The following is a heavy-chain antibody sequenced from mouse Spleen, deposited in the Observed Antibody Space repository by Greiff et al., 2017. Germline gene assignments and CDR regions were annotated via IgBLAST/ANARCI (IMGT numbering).Heavy chain of an antibody. J-gene: IGHJ2*01. V-gene: IGHV1-53*01. CDR2: INPSNGGT. CDR3: AREGPHDYAYFDY. Sequence: VKLQQSGTELVKPGASVKLSCKASGYTFTSYWMHWVQQRPGQGLEWIGNINPSNGGTNYNEKFKSKATLTVDKSSSTAYMQLSSLTSEDSAVYYCAREGPHDYAYFDYWGQGTTLTVSS. CDR1: GYTFTSYW. D-gene: IGHD2-4*01.